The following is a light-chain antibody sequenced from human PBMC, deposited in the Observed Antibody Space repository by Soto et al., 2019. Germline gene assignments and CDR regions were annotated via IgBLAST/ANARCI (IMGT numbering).Light chain of an antibody. CDR2: DAS. CDR1: QSVSSY. CDR3: QQRSSWPPS. J-gene: IGKJ4*01. V-gene: IGKV3-11*01. Sequence: EIVLTQSPATLSLSPGERATLSCRASQSVSSYLAWYQQKPGQAPRLLIYDASNSATGIPARFSGSGSGTDFTLTISRLEPEDFAVYYCQQRSSWPPSFGGGTKVEIK.